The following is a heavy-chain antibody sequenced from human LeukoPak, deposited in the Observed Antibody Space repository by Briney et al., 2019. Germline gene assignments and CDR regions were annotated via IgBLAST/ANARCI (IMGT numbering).Heavy chain of an antibody. Sequence: SVKVSCKASGGTFSSYAISWVRQAPGQGLEWMGGIIPIFGTANYAQKFQGRVTITADESTSTAYMELSSLRSEDTAVYYCARKERVGATPHDYWGQGTLVTVSS. CDR3: ARKERVGATPHDY. CDR1: GGTFSSYA. V-gene: IGHV1-69*13. D-gene: IGHD1-26*01. J-gene: IGHJ4*02. CDR2: IIPIFGTA.